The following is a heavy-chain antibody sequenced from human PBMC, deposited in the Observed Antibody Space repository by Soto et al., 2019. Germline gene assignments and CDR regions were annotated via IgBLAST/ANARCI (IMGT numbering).Heavy chain of an antibody. V-gene: IGHV3-9*01. CDR3: AKEIVDAVVKGAFDI. J-gene: IGHJ3*02. CDR1: GFTFHDYA. Sequence: EVQLVESGGGLVQPGRSLRLSCAASGFTFHDYAMHWVRQAPGKGLEWVSGISWNSGMIGYADSVKGRFTISRDNAKNSLYLQMNSLRAEDTAVYHCAKEIVDAVVKGAFDIWCQGTMVTVSS. D-gene: IGHD3-22*01. CDR2: ISWNSGMI.